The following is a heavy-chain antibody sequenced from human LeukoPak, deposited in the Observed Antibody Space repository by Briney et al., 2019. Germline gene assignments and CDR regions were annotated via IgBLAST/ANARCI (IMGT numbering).Heavy chain of an antibody. Sequence: GGSLKLSCAASGFTFSSYALSWVRQAPGKGLEWVSVISASGGTTYYADSVKGRFTISRDTSKDTVYLQMHSLRAEDTAVYYCAKGDVLPSYPTFDYWGQGTLVTVSS. CDR1: GFTFSSYA. V-gene: IGHV3-23*01. CDR2: ISASGGTT. D-gene: IGHD3-9*01. J-gene: IGHJ4*02. CDR3: AKGDVLPSYPTFDY.